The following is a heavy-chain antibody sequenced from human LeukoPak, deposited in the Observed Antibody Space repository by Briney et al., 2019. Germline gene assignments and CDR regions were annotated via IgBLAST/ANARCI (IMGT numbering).Heavy chain of an antibody. J-gene: IGHJ4*02. Sequence: GGSLRLSCAASGFTFSSYWMSWVRQAPGKGLEWVANIKQDGSEKYYVDSVKGRFTISRDNAKNSLYLQMNSLRAEDTAVYYCARDHPMVRGVIGDYWGQGTLVTVSS. CDR1: GFTFSSYW. D-gene: IGHD3-10*01. V-gene: IGHV3-7*01. CDR3: ARDHPMVRGVIGDY. CDR2: IKQDGSEK.